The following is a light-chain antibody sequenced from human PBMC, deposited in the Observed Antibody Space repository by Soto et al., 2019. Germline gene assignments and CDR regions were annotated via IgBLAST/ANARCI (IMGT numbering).Light chain of an antibody. CDR1: QSGDTTF. J-gene: IGKJ1*01. CDR2: GAS. Sequence: EIVLTQSPGSLSLSPGQRATLSGRARQSGDTTFFAWYQKKPGQAPRLLIYGASKRATGIPDRFSGSGSGTDFTLIISRLEPEDFAVYYCQQYMSSVTFGQGTKVEIK. V-gene: IGKV3-20*01. CDR3: QQYMSSVT.